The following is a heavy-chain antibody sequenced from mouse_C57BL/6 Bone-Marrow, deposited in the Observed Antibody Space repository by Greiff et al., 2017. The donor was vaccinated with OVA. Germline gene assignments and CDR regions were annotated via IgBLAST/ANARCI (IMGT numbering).Heavy chain of an antibody. CDR1: GYTFTSYW. J-gene: IGHJ3*01. CDR3: AREDDGYYAWFAY. CDR2: IDPSDSYT. V-gene: IGHV1-50*01. D-gene: IGHD2-3*01. Sequence: QVQLQQPGAELVKPGASVKLSCKASGYTFTSYWMQWVKQRPGQGLEWIGEIDPSDSYTNYNQKFKGKATLTVDTYSSTAYMQLSSLTSDDSAVYYCAREDDGYYAWFAYWGQGTLVTVSA.